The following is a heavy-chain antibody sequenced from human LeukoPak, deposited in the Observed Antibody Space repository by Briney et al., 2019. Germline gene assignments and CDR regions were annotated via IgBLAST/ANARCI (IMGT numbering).Heavy chain of an antibody. Sequence: GGSLRLSCAASEFTVSSNYMSWVSQAPGKGLEWVSRLNSDGSSTSYADSVKGRFTISRDNAETTLHLQMNNLSAEDTAVYYCARASNRNSINFDYWGQGALVTVSS. CDR2: LNSDGSST. V-gene: IGHV3-74*01. CDR1: EFTVSSNY. J-gene: IGHJ4*02. CDR3: ARASNRNSINFDY. D-gene: IGHD1-7*01.